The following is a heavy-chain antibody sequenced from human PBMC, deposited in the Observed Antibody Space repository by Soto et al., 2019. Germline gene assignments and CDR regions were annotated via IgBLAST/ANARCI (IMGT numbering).Heavy chain of an antibody. J-gene: IGHJ6*02. CDR1: GFTFSNYG. V-gene: IGHV3-30*18. CDR2: ILYDGSNK. CDR3: AKSRDAYNFYFYYGIDV. D-gene: IGHD2-2*01. Sequence: GGSLRLSCAASGFTFSNYGMHWVRQTPGKGLEWVALILYDGSNKYYADSVKGRFTISRDNSKNTLYLQVSSLRAEDTAVYYCAKSRDAYNFYFYYGIDVWGQGTTVTVSS.